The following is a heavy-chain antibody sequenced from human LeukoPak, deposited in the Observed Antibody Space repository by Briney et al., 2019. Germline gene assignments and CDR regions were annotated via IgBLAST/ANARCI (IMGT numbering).Heavy chain of an antibody. CDR3: ARETYSGTQRGFDY. CDR2: ISYDGSNK. CDR1: GFTFSSYA. V-gene: IGHV3-30-3*01. J-gene: IGHJ4*02. D-gene: IGHD1-26*01. Sequence: GGSLRLSCAASGFTFSSYAMHWVRQAPGKGLEWVAVISYDGSNKYYADSVKGRFTISRDNSKNTLYLQMNSLRAEDTAVYYCARETYSGTQRGFDYWGQGTLVTVSS.